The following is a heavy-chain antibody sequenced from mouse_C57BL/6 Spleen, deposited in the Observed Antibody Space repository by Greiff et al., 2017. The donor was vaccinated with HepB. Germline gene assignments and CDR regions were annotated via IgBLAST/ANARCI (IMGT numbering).Heavy chain of an antibody. CDR2: INPNYGTT. J-gene: IGHJ2*01. V-gene: IGHV1-39*01. Sequence: EVKLVESGPELVKPGASVKISCKASGYSFTDYNMNWVKQSNGKSLEWIGVINPNYGTTSYNQKFKGKATLTVDQSSSTAYMQLNSLTSEDSAVYYCARTGGLLHYFDYWGQGTTLTVSS. D-gene: IGHD1-1*01. CDR3: ARTGGLLHYFDY. CDR1: GYSFTDYN.